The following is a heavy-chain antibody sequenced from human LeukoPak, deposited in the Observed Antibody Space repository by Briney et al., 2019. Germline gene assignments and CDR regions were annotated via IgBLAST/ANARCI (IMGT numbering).Heavy chain of an antibody. Sequence: GGSLRLSCAASGFTFSSNSMNWVRQAPGKGLEWVSYISSTGGTIYYADSMKGRFTISRDNAKNSLYLQMNSLRAEDTAVYYCARVGAMVRGVIDWFDPWGQGTLVTVSS. CDR1: GFTFSSNS. CDR2: ISSTGGTI. CDR3: ARVGAMVRGVIDWFDP. J-gene: IGHJ5*02. D-gene: IGHD3-10*01. V-gene: IGHV3-48*04.